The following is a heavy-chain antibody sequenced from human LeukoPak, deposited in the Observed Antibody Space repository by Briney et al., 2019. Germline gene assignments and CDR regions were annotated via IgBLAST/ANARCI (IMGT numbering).Heavy chain of an antibody. D-gene: IGHD3-10*01. J-gene: IGHJ5*02. CDR2: ISSSSSYI. Sequence: GGSLRLSCAASRFTFSSYSMNWVRQAPGKGLEWVSSISSSSSYIYYADSVKGRFTISRDNAKNSLYLHMNSLRAEDTAVYYCARDEVGGWFDPWGQGTLVTVSS. V-gene: IGHV3-21*01. CDR3: ARDEVGGWFDP. CDR1: RFTFSSYS.